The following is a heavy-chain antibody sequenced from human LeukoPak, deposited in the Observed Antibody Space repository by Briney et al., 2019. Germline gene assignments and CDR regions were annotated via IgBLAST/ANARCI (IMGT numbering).Heavy chain of an antibody. D-gene: IGHD2-21*02. V-gene: IGHV3-33*01. CDR3: SRDYIAVGVTDHPGGNWFDP. J-gene: IGHJ5*02. CDR1: GFFFNRYG. Sequence: GGSLRLSCATSGFFFNRYGMHWVRQAPGKGLEWVAVIWNDGSNKFYADSVRGRFIISRDNSKNTLYLQMDSLRDEDTALYYCSRDYIAVGVTDHPGGNWFDPRGQGALVIVSS. CDR2: IWNDGSNK.